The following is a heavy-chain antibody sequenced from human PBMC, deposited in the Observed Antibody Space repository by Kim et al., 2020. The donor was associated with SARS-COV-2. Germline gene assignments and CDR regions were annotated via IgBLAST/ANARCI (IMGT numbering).Heavy chain of an antibody. D-gene: IGHD2-21*01. V-gene: IGHV6-1*01. Sequence: SQTLSLTCAISGDSVSSNGVTCNWIRQSPSRGLEWLGRTYYRSTWNTDYAASVKSRIIINADIPKNQISLQLDSVTPDDTAIYYCARDPPRCYSCFDYWGQGTLVTVSS. CDR1: GDSVSSNGVT. CDR3: ARDPPRCYSCFDY. CDR2: TYYRSTWNT. J-gene: IGHJ4*02.